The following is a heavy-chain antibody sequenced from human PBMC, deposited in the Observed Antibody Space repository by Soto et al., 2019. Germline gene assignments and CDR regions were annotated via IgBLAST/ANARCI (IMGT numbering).Heavy chain of an antibody. Sequence: GGSLRLSCAASGFTFSSYGMHWVRQAPGKGLEWVAVIWYDGSNKYYADSVKGRFTISRDNSKNTLYLQMNSLRAEDTAVYYCARDHQRQQSKTIYGGKSLYYYGMDVWGQGTTVTVSS. CDR1: GFTFSSYG. J-gene: IGHJ6*02. D-gene: IGHD2-15*01. V-gene: IGHV3-33*01. CDR3: ARDHQRQQSKTIYGGKSLYYYGMDV. CDR2: IWYDGSNK.